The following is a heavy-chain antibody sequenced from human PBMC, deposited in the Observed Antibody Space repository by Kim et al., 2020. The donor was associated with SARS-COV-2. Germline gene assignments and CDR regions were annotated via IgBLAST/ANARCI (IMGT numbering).Heavy chain of an antibody. CDR3: AKVFSGYYDSSGYYNSGYFDY. V-gene: IGHV3-23*01. Sequence: FTISRDNSKNTLYLQMNSLRAEDTAVYYCAKVFSGYYDSSGYYNSGYFDYWGQGTLVTVSS. J-gene: IGHJ4*02. D-gene: IGHD3-22*01.